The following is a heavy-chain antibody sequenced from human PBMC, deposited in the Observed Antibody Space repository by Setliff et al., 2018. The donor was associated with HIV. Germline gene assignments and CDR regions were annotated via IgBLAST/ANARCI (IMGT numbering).Heavy chain of an antibody. CDR1: GGTFSSYA. D-gene: IGHD3-9*01. J-gene: IGHJ3*02. CDR2: IIPIFGTA. CDR3: ARAFQHFEYAFDI. V-gene: IGHV1-69*13. Sequence: GASVKVSCKASGGTFSSYAISWVRQAPGQGLEWMGGIIPIFGTANYAQKFQGRVTITADESTSTVYMELSSLRSEDTAVYYCARAFQHFEYAFDIWSQGTMVTVSS.